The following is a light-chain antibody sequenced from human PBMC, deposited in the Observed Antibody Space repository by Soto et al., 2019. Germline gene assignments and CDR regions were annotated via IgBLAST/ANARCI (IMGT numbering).Light chain of an antibody. Sequence: DIQMTPSPSTLSASVGDTVTVTCRASQSVSGWLAWYQQKPGEAPKLLIYDASALPRGVPSRFSGSVSGTKFTLTVAGLQPDEFATYYCQEYETFSGRFGPGTKVEI. CDR1: QSVSGW. J-gene: IGKJ1*01. CDR3: QEYETFSGR. V-gene: IGKV1-5*01. CDR2: DAS.